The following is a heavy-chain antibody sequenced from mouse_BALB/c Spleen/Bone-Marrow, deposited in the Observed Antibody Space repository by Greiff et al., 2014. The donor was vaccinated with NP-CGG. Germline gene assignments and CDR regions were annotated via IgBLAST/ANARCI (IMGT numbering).Heavy chain of an antibody. CDR1: GYTFTSYW. CDR3: GRGNPLYAMDY. D-gene: IGHD2-1*01. Sequence: VQLKQSGAELAKPGASVKMSCKASGYTFTSYWIHWVKQRPGQGLEWIGYINPSTGYTDYNQKFNDKATLTADKSSSTAYMQQSSMPSKDAAVVYYGRGNPLYAMDYGGQGTSVTVSS. V-gene: IGHV1-7*01. CDR2: INPSTGYT. J-gene: IGHJ4*01.